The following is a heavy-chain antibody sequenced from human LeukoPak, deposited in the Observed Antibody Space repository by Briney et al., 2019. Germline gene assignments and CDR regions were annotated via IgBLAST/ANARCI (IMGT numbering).Heavy chain of an antibody. CDR1: GFTFSSYA. Sequence: PGGSLRLSCAASGFTFSSYALSWVRQAPGKGLEWVSAISGSGGSTYYADSVKGRFTISRDNSKNTLYLQMNSLRAEDTAVYYCAKDRTVTQFGDAFDIWGQGTMVTVSS. CDR3: AKDRTVTQFGDAFDI. D-gene: IGHD4-17*01. J-gene: IGHJ3*02. V-gene: IGHV3-23*01. CDR2: ISGSGGST.